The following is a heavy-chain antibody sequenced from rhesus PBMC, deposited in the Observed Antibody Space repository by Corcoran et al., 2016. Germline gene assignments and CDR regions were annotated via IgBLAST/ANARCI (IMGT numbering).Heavy chain of an antibody. CDR1: GYSFTSYW. D-gene: IGHD4-29*01. J-gene: IGHJ4*01. Sequence: EVQLVQSGAEVNRPGESLKISCTTSGYSFTSYWLSWVLQMPGNSLEWIGAIELRESDTGDSPSVRCKVTSAADKSNSSAYRQWSSLKASDCATYYGAKTVGGSSPVDYWGQGVLVTVSS. V-gene: IGHV5-2*01. CDR3: AKTVGGSSPVDY. CDR2: IELRESDT.